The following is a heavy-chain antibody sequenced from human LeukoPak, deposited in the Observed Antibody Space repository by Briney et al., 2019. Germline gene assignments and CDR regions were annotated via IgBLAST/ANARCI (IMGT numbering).Heavy chain of an antibody. J-gene: IGHJ3*02. V-gene: IGHV4-30-4*01. CDR1: GGSISSGDYY. CDR3: ARAVLRLSSIVVVTAIRSDAFDI. CDR2: IYYSGST. D-gene: IGHD2-21*02. Sequence: SQTLSLTCTVSGGSISSGDYYWSWIRQPPGKGLEWIGYIYYSGSTYYNPSLKSRVTISVDTSKNQFSLKLSSVTAADTAVYYCARAVLRLSSIVVVTAIRSDAFDIWGQGTMVTVSS.